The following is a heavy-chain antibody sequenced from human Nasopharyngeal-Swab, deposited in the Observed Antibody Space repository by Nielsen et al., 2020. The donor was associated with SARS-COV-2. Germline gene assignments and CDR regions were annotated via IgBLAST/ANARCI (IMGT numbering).Heavy chain of an antibody. J-gene: IGHJ3*02. CDR1: GFTFSDYY. CDR2: ISSSSSHT. V-gene: IGHV3-11*06. Sequence: GESLKISCAASGFTFSDYYVSWIRQAPGKGLEWVSYISSSSSHTNYADSVKGRFTISRDNAKNSLYLQMNSLRAEDTAVYYCARDRLRQGYDFWSGYYPDAFDIWGQGTMVTVSS. CDR3: ARDRLRQGYDFWSGYYPDAFDI. D-gene: IGHD3-3*01.